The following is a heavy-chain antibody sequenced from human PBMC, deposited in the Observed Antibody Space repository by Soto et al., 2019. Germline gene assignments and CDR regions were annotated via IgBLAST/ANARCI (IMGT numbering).Heavy chain of an antibody. Sequence: PSETLSLTCTVSGGSISSSSYYWGWIRQPPGKGLEWIGSIYYSGSTYYNPSLKSRVTISVDTSKNQFSLKLSSVTAADTAVYYCARLNVGNDYIWGSYRSNNYYYYYMDVWGKGTTVTVSS. V-gene: IGHV4-39*01. J-gene: IGHJ6*03. CDR2: IYYSGST. CDR3: ARLNVGNDYIWGSYRSNNYYYYYMDV. CDR1: GGSISSSSYY. D-gene: IGHD3-16*02.